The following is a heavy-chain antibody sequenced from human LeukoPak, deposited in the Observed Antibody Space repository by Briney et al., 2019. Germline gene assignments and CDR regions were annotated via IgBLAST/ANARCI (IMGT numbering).Heavy chain of an antibody. CDR1: GYTFTGYY. V-gene: IGHV1-2*06. Sequence: ASVKVSCKASGYTFTGYYMHWVRQAPGQGLEWMGRINPNSGGTNYAQKFQGRVTMARDTSISTAYMELSRLRSDDTAVYYCARDPETYYYDSSGYYPFDYWGQGTLVTVS. CDR2: INPNSGGT. D-gene: IGHD3-22*01. CDR3: ARDPETYYYDSSGYYPFDY. J-gene: IGHJ4*02.